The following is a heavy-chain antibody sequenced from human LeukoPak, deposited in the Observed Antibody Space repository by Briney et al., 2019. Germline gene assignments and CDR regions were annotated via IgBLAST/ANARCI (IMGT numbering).Heavy chain of an antibody. J-gene: IGHJ3*02. D-gene: IGHD2-15*01. CDR1: GGSFSGYY. V-gene: IGHV4-34*01. CDR2: INHSGST. Sequence: PSETLSLTCAVYGGSFSGYYWSWIRQPPGKGLEWIGEINHSGSTNYNPSLKSRVTISVETSKKQFSLKMRSVTAGDTAVYYCGRGFYLVVAGPYDAFDIWGQGTMVTVSS. CDR3: GRGFYLVVAGPYDAFDI.